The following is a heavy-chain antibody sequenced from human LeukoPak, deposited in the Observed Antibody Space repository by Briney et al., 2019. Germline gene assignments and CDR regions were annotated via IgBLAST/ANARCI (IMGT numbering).Heavy chain of an antibody. D-gene: IGHD1-26*01. CDR2: ISSSSSYI. V-gene: IGHV3-21*01. Sequence: GGSLRLSCAASGFTFSSYSMNWVRQAPGKGLEWVSSISSSSSYIYYADSVKGRFTISRDNAKNSLYLQMNSLRAEDTAVYYCAKVGWEPHHYYYYYYMDVWGKGTTVTVSS. CDR3: AKVGWEPHHYYYYYYMDV. CDR1: GFTFSSYS. J-gene: IGHJ6*03.